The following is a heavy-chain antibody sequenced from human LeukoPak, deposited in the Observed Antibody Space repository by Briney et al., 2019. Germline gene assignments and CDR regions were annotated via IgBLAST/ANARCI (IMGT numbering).Heavy chain of an antibody. CDR3: ARVGRWYYYGSGSPYYYMDV. CDR1: GYTFTSYG. Sequence: ASVKVSCKASGYTFTSYGIRWVRQAPGQGLEWMGWISAYNGNTNYAQKLQGRVTMTTDTSTSTAYMELRSLRSDDTAVYYCARVGRWYYYGSGSPYYYMDVWGKGTTVTVSS. V-gene: IGHV1-18*01. D-gene: IGHD3-10*01. CDR2: ISAYNGNT. J-gene: IGHJ6*03.